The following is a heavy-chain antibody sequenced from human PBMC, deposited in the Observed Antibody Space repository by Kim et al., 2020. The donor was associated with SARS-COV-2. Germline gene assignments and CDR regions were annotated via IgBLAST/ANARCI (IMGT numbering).Heavy chain of an antibody. J-gene: IGHJ4*02. CDR3: ARGTSPY. V-gene: IGHV1-8*01. Sequence: NSGNTGYAKKFQGRVTRTRNTSISTAYMELSSLSSEDTAVYYCARGTSPYWGQGTLVTVSS. CDR2: NSGNT.